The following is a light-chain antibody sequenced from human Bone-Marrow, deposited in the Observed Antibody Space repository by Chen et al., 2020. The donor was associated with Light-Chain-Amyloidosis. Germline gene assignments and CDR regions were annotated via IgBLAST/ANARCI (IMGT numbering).Light chain of an antibody. V-gene: IGLV6-57*01. CDR2: EDK. CDR3: QSYDTSNRFVV. CDR1: SGSIATNF. Sequence: NFMLTQPHSVSESPGETVTISCTRSSGSIATNFVQWYQQRPGSSPTTVIFEDKQRPSGVPDRFSGSIDTSSNSASLTISGLTTEDEADYYGQSYDTSNRFVVFGGGTKLTVL. J-gene: IGLJ2*01.